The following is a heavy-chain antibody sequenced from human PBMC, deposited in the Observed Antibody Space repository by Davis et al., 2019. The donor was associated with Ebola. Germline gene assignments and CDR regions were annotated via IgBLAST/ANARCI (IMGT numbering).Heavy chain of an antibody. CDR1: GYSFTSSW. V-gene: IGHV5-51*01. CDR3: ARRAVAGVNDY. J-gene: IGHJ4*02. D-gene: IGHD6-19*01. Sequence: KVSCKGSGYSFTSSWIGWVRQLPGKGLEWMGIIYPGDSDTRYSPSFQGQVTISADKSISTAYLQWSSLKASDTAMYYCARRAVAGVNDYWGQGTLVTVSS. CDR2: IYPGDSDT.